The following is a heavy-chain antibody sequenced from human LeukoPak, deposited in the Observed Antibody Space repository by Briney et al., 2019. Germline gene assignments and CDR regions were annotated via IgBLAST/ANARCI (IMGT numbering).Heavy chain of an antibody. CDR2: INDSGTT. D-gene: IGHD1-1*01. CDR3: ARGLDLEGLDS. V-gene: IGHV4-34*01. Sequence: PSETLSLTCGVYGGSFSDYNWSWLRQSPEKGLEWIGEINDSGTTHCNPSLQSRVTISVDTANHQFSLRLNSLTAADTAVYFCARGLDLEGLDSWGPGTLVTVSS. J-gene: IGHJ4*02. CDR1: GGSFSDYN.